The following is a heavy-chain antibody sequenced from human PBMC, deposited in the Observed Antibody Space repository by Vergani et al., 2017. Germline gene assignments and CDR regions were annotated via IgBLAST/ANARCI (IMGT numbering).Heavy chain of an antibody. D-gene: IGHD3-16*01. CDR3: ARDLRLLLNRFDP. J-gene: IGHJ5*02. V-gene: IGHV3-33*01. CDR1: GFTFNQYG. CDR2: TWYDGNNK. Sequence: QVQLVESGGGVVQPGRSLRLSCAASGFTFNQYGMHWVRPAAGKGLEWVAVTWYDGNNKQYADSVKGRFTISRNNSKSTMYLQMNSLRDEDTGVYYCARDLRLLLNRFDPWGQGTLVTVSS.